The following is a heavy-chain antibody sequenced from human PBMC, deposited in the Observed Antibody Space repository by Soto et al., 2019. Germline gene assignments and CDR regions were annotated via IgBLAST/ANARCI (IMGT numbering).Heavy chain of an antibody. D-gene: IGHD3-16*01. Sequence: TLSLTCTVSGGSITNYYWSWIRQPAGKGLEWIGRIYTKERTNYNLSFRNRVTMSVDTSKNQFSLKLDAVTAADTAVYYCARDDYKDSGNNWFDPWGQGTLVTVSS. CDR2: IYTKERT. CDR1: GGSITNYY. V-gene: IGHV4-4*07. CDR3: ARDDYKDSGNNWFDP. J-gene: IGHJ5*02.